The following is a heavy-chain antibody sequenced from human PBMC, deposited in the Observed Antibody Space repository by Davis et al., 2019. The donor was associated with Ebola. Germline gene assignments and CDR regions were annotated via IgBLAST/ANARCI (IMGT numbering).Heavy chain of an antibody. D-gene: IGHD3-3*02. CDR3: ARDHFWSGYIWGGMDV. CDR1: GFTFSSYA. J-gene: IGHJ6*02. Sequence: PGGSLRLSCAASGFTFSSYAMHWVRQAPGKGLEYVSAISSNGGSTYYANSVKGRFTISRDNSKNTLYLQMGSLRAEDMAVYYCARDHFWSGYIWGGMDVWGQGTTVTVSS. CDR2: ISSNGGST. V-gene: IGHV3-64*01.